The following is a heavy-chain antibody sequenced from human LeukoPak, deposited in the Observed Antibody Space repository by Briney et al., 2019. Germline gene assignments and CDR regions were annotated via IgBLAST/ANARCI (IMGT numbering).Heavy chain of an antibody. CDR2: ISYDGSNK. V-gene: IGHV3-30-3*01. CDR3: ARDGYSSAIDY. Sequence: PGGSLRLSCAASGFTFSSYAMHWVRQAPGKGLEWVAVISYDGSNKYYADSVKGRSTISRDNSKNTLYLQMNSLRAEDTAVYYCARDGYSSAIDYWGQGTLVTVSS. J-gene: IGHJ4*02. D-gene: IGHD6-19*01. CDR1: GFTFSSYA.